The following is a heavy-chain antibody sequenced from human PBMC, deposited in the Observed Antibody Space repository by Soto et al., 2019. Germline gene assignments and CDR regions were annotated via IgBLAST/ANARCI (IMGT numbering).Heavy chain of an antibody. CDR1: GGSISSYY. CDR2: IYYSGST. J-gene: IGHJ4*02. Sequence: PSETLSLTCTVYGGSISSYYWSWIRQPPGKGLEWIGYIYYSGSTNYNPSLKSRVTISVDTSKNQFSLKLSSVTAADTAVYYCAIELVSATRGRESLAYWGQGTLVPVSS. CDR3: AIELVSATRGRESLAY. V-gene: IGHV4-59*01. D-gene: IGHD2-15*01.